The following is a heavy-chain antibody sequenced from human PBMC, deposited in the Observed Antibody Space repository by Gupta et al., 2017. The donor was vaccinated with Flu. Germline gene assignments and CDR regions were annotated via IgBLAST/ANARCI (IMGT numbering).Heavy chain of an antibody. CDR2: INRDGSEK. V-gene: IGHV3-7*03. D-gene: IGHD3-10*01. J-gene: IGHJ6*02. CDR3: ARYGFSFGLDL. Sequence: FSKDWMSWVRMAPGKGLEWVANINRDGSEKNYVDSAKGRFTISRDNAEDSLFLYMTSLRAEDTAVYYCARYGFSFGLDLWGQGTTVTVSS. CDR1: FSKDW.